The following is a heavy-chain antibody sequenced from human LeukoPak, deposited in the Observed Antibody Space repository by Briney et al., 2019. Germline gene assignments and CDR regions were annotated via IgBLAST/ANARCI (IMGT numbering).Heavy chain of an antibody. D-gene: IGHD5-12*01. Sequence: ASVKVSCKASGYTFNNHYIYWVRQAPGQGLEWMGMINPSGGSRSYAQKFQGRVTMTRDTSTSTVYMELSSLRSEDTAVYYCARQGGYSNAIGMGYWGQGTLVIISS. J-gene: IGHJ4*02. V-gene: IGHV1-46*02. CDR2: INPSGGSR. CDR1: GYTFNNHY. CDR3: ARQGGYSNAIGMGY.